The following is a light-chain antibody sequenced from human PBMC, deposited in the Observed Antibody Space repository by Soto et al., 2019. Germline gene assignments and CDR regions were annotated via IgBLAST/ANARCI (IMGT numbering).Light chain of an antibody. CDR3: CSYSGTLFV. CDR2: DVS. Sequence: QTALAQPAAVSGSPGQSITIPCTGAKIDIADYNFVSWYQQHPGTAPKLVIYDVSNRPPGVSHRFYGSKSANTASLTTSGLQAEEEGDYFCCSYSGTLFVFGARTKVTVL. V-gene: IGLV2-14*03. J-gene: IGLJ1*01. CDR1: KIDIADYNF.